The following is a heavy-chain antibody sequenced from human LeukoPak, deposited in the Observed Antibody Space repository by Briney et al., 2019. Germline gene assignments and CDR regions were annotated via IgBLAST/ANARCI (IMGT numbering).Heavy chain of an antibody. CDR1: GFTFSNHW. V-gene: IGHV3-30*18. Sequence: GGSLRLSCAASGFTFSNHWMSWVRQAPGKGLEWVAVIAFDGTNKYYADSVKGRFTISRDNSKNTLYLQMNSLRAEDTAVYYCAKGTGGDYVPWVDYWGQGTLVTVSS. CDR3: AKGTGGDYVPWVDY. D-gene: IGHD4-17*01. J-gene: IGHJ4*02. CDR2: IAFDGTNK.